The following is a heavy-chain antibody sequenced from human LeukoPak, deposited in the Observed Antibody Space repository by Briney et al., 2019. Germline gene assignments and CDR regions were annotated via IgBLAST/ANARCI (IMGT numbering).Heavy chain of an antibody. V-gene: IGHV3-21*01. J-gene: IGHJ6*03. CDR2: ISSSSGYI. D-gene: IGHD1-1*01. CDR3: ARDWVTTTGLKYYYYMDV. Sequence: KTGGSLRLSCVASGFTFSGYSMNWVCQAPGKGLEWVSSISSSSGYIYYADSVKGRFTISRDNAKNSLYLQMNSLRAEDTAVYYCARDWVTTTGLKYYYYMDVWGKGTAVTVSS. CDR1: GFTFSGYS.